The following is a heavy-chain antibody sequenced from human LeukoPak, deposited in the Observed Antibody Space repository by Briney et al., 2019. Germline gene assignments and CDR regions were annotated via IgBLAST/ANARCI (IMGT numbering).Heavy chain of an antibody. CDR3: ARPRIARPSHYCFDY. CDR1: GGTFGSYA. Sequence: SVKVSCKASGGTFGSYAISWVRQAPGQGLEWMGRIIPIFGTANYAQKFQGRVTITTDESTSTAYMELGSLRSEDTAVYYCARPRIARPSHYCFDYWGQGTLVTVSS. CDR2: IIPIFGTA. D-gene: IGHD3-16*02. V-gene: IGHV1-69*05. J-gene: IGHJ4*02.